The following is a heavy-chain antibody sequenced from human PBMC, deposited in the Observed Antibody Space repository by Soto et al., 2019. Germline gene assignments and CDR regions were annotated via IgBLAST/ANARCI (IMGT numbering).Heavy chain of an antibody. D-gene: IGHD5-12*01. CDR1: GFTFSSYA. CDR2: ISGSGGST. CDR3: AKLGYSGYDYAPRNV. J-gene: IGHJ4*02. V-gene: IGHV3-23*01. Sequence: EVQLLESGGGLVQPGGSLRLSCAASGFTFSSYAMCWVRQAPGKGLEWVSDISGSGGSTYYADSVKGRFTISRDNSKNTRYLQMNSLRAEDTAVYYCAKLGYSGYDYAPRNVWGQGTLVTVFS.